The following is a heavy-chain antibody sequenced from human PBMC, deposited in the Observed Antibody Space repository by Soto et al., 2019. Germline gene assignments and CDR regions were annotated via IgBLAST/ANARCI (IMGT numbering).Heavy chain of an antibody. Sequence: PGGSLRLSCAASGFTFSDHYMDWVRQAPGKGLEWVGRTRNKANSYTTEYAASVKGRFTISRDDSKNSLYLQMNTLKTEDTAVYYCARVGSSGWPDYWGQGTLVTVSS. CDR3: ARVGSSGWPDY. CDR2: TRNKANSYTT. J-gene: IGHJ4*02. CDR1: GFTFSDHY. V-gene: IGHV3-72*01. D-gene: IGHD6-19*01.